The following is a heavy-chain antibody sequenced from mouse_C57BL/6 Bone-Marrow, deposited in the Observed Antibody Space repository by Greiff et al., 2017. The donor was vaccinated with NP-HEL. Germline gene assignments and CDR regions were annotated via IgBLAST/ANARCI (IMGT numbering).Heavy chain of an antibody. D-gene: IGHD2-3*01. V-gene: IGHV10-1*01. J-gene: IGHJ2*01. CDR3: VRRGWLPRFDY. Sequence: EVKLVESGGGLVQPKGSLKLSCAASGFSFNTYAMNWVRQAPGKGLEWVARIRSKSNNYATYYADSVKDRFTISRDDSESMLYLQMNNLKTEDTAMYYCVRRGWLPRFDYWGQGTTLTVSS. CDR1: GFSFNTYA. CDR2: IRSKSNNYAT.